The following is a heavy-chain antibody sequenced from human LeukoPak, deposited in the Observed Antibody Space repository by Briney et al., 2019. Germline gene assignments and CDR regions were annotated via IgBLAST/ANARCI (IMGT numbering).Heavy chain of an antibody. CDR1: GFTFSSHA. CDR3: AKGPYCSSSSCYTIGSFDF. D-gene: IGHD2-2*02. Sequence: GGSLRLSCAASGFTFSSHAMSWVRQAPGKGLEWVSAISGSGNSIYYADSVKGRFTISRDNSKNMVYLQMNSLRAEDTALYYCAKGPYCSSSSCYTIGSFDFWGQGTLVTVSS. V-gene: IGHV3-23*01. J-gene: IGHJ4*02. CDR2: ISGSGNSI.